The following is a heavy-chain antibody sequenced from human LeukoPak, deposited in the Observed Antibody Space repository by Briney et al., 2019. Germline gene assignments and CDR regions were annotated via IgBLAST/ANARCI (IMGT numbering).Heavy chain of an antibody. D-gene: IGHD6-13*01. Sequence: SGTLSLTCAVSGYSIDSSNWWGWIRQSPAKGLEWIGYIYYSGTTYYNPSLKSRVTMSVDRSKSQFSLKLSSVTAADTAVYYCARQRSSWTSWFDPWGQGTLVTVSS. V-gene: IGHV4-28*01. CDR2: IYYSGTT. J-gene: IGHJ5*02. CDR1: GYSIDSSNW. CDR3: ARQRSSWTSWFDP.